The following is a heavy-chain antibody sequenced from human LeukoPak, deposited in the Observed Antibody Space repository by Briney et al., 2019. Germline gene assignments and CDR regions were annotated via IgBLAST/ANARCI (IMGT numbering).Heavy chain of an antibody. CDR3: ARDCGGDCYSGNHYGMDV. CDR1: GGTXSSYA. Sequence: SVKVSCKASGGTXSSYAISWVRQAPGQGLEWMGRIIPILGIANYAQKFQGRVTITADKSTSTAYMELSSLRSEDTAVYYCARDCGGDCYSGNHYGMDVWGQGTTVTVSS. J-gene: IGHJ6*02. CDR2: IIPILGIA. D-gene: IGHD2-21*02. V-gene: IGHV1-69*04.